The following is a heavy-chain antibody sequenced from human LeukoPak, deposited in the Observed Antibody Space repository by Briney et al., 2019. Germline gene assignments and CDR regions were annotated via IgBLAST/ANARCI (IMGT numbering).Heavy chain of an antibody. V-gene: IGHV3-7*01. D-gene: IGHD1-1*01. J-gene: IGHJ4*02. CDR3: AKGMKTNDY. CDR1: GFSFSSFW. CDR2: IKQDGSEK. Sequence: GGSLRLSCAASGFSFSSFWMTWVRQAPGKGLEWVANIKQDGSEKYYVDSVKGRFTTSRDNAKTSLYLQMNSLRAEDTAVYHCAKGMKTNDYWGQGTLVTVSS.